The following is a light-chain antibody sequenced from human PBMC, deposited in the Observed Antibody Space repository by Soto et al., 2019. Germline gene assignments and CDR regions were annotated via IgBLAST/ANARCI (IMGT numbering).Light chain of an antibody. V-gene: IGLV4-69*01. CDR3: QTRGSGTVV. CDR1: RGHSSYA. Sequence: QSVLTQSPSASASLGASVKLTCTLSRGHSSYAIAWHQQQPEKGPRYLMKLNSDGSHSKGDGIPDRFSGSSSGAERYLTISSLQSEDEADYYCQTRGSGTVVFGGGTKLTVL. CDR2: LNSDGSH. J-gene: IGLJ2*01.